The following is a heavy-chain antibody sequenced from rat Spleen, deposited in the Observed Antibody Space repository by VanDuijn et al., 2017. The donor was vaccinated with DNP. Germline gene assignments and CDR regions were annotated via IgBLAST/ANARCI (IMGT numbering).Heavy chain of an antibody. V-gene: IGHV5-22*01. Sequence: EVQRVESGGGLVQPGRSLKLSCAASGFTFSDYYMAWVRQTPTKGLEWVAYTNYAGGSTYNGDSVKGRFTISRDNAKSTLYLQINSLRSEDMATYYCARHVLPLRVWDYWGQGVMVTVSS. CDR2: TNYAGGST. CDR3: ARHVLPLRVWDY. J-gene: IGHJ2*01. D-gene: IGHD1-4*01. CDR1: GFTFSDYY.